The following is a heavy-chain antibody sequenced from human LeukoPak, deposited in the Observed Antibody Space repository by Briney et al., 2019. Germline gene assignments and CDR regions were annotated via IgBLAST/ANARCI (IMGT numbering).Heavy chain of an antibody. J-gene: IGHJ4*02. Sequence: ASVKVSCKASGYTFTDYFMHWVRQAPGQGLEWIGWINPNSGGTSNAQKFQGRVTMTRDTSISTAYMELSRLRSDDTAVYYCARLIGHQNYYDSSGYLDYWGQGTLVSVSS. CDR1: GYTFTDYF. D-gene: IGHD3-22*01. CDR2: INPNSGGT. CDR3: ARLIGHQNYYDSSGYLDY. V-gene: IGHV1-2*02.